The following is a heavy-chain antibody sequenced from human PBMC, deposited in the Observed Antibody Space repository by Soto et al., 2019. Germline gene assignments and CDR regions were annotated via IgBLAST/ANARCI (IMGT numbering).Heavy chain of an antibody. CDR1: GFAFNGDA. CDR2: ISAIGAMT. V-gene: IGHV3-9*01. Sequence: VQLVESGGGLAQPGGSLRLSCAASGFAFNGDAMHWVRQAPGKGLEWVSGISAIGAMTRYADSVKGRFTISRDNVKNSLFLQETSLRAEDTALYDCVQDWLCEPYGRFENWVQGALVPVSP. CDR3: VQDWLCEPYGRFEN. D-gene: IGHD2-2*01. J-gene: IGHJ4*02.